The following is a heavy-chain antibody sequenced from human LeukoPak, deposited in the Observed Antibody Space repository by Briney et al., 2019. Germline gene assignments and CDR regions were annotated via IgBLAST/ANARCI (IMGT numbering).Heavy chain of an antibody. J-gene: IGHJ6*03. CDR3: ARGPPGNYYYYYYMDV. V-gene: IGHV4-4*02. CDR2: IYHSGST. Sequence: SGTLSLTCAVSGGSISRSNWWSWVRQPPGKGLEWIGEIYHSGSTNYNPSLKSRVTISVDTSKNQFSLKLSSVTAADTAVYYCARGPPGNYYYYYYMDVWGKGTTVTVSS. CDR1: GGSISRSNW.